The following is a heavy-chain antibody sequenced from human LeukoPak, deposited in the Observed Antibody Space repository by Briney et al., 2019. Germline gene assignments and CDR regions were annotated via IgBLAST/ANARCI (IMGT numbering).Heavy chain of an antibody. CDR2: INHNGNVN. CDR3: ARSPTTTVTTHFDY. J-gene: IGHJ4*02. V-gene: IGHV3-7*01. D-gene: IGHD4-17*01. Sequence: GGSLRLSCAASGFTFSSYWMNWARQAPGKGLEWVASINHNGNVNYYVDSVKGRFTISRDNSKNTLYLQMNSLRAEDTAVYYCARSPTTTVTTHFDYWGQGTLVTVSS. CDR1: GFTFSSYW.